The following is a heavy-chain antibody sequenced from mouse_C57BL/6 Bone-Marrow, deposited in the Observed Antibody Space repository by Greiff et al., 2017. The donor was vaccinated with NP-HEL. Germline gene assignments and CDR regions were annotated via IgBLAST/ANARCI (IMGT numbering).Heavy chain of an antibody. Sequence: EVKVVESGGGLVKPGGSLKLSCAASGFTFSSYAMSWVRQTPEKRLEWVATISDGGSYTYYPDNLKGRFTIAKDNAKNNLYLQMSHLKSEDTAMYYCARDGGYDSLYWYFDVWGTGTTVTVSS. CDR2: ISDGGSYT. D-gene: IGHD2-4*01. CDR1: GFTFSSYA. J-gene: IGHJ1*03. V-gene: IGHV5-4*01. CDR3: ARDGGYDSLYWYFDV.